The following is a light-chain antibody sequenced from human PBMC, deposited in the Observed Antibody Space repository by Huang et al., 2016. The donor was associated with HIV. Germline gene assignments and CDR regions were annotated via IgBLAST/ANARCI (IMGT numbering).Light chain of an antibody. V-gene: IGKV1-39*01. CDR2: AAS. CDR3: QQSARTPRT. CDR1: QNIKRY. Sequence: DIQITQSPSSLSASLGDTVIITCRASQNIKRYLNWYQQESGKAPQLLISAASNLQSGVPSTFSGSGSGTDFTLTINRLQPEDSATYYCQQSARTPRTFGQGTKLEI. J-gene: IGKJ2*01.